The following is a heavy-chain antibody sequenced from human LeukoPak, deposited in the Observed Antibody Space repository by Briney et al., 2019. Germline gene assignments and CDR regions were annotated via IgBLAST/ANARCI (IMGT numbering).Heavy chain of an antibody. V-gene: IGHV1-2*02. CDR1: GYTLTGYY. Sequence: ASVKVSCKASGYTLTGYYVHWVRQAPGQGLEWMGWINPKRGGTTYEQKFQSRVTMTRDTSTSTAYMELSRLRSDDTAVYYCARGGEVCSSSSCYRGHDYWGQGTLVTVSS. CDR2: INPKRGGT. J-gene: IGHJ4*02. CDR3: ARGGEVCSSSSCYRGHDY. D-gene: IGHD2-2*01.